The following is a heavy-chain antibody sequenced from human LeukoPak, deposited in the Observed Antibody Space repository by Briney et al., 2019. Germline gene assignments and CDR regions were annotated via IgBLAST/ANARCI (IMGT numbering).Heavy chain of an antibody. D-gene: IGHD3-10*01. CDR1: GFTLSNYG. CDR3: ARAGGGVPFDY. Sequence: GGSLRLSCAASGFTLSNYGVSWVRQAPGKGLEWVSGIRSAVDTTHYADSVKGRFTISRDNAKNSLYLQMNSLRPEDTAVYYCARAGGGVPFDYWGQGTLVTVSS. J-gene: IGHJ4*02. V-gene: IGHV3-21*04. CDR2: IRSAVDTT.